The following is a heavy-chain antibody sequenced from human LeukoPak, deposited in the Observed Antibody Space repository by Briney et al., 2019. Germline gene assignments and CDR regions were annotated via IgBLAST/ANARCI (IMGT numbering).Heavy chain of an antibody. CDR2: ISYDGSNK. CDR1: GFTFSNYA. V-gene: IGHV3-30-3*01. CDR3: ARDRVGATGGLLDY. J-gene: IGHJ4*02. Sequence: PGRSLRLSCAASGFTFSNYAIHWVRQAPGKGLEWVAVISYDGSNKYYVDSVKGRFTISRDNSKNTLYLQMNSLRAEDTAVCYCARDRVGATGGLLDYWGQGTLVTVSS. D-gene: IGHD1-26*01.